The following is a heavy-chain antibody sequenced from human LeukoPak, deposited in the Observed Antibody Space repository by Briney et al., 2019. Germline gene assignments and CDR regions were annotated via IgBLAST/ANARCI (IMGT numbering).Heavy chain of an antibody. D-gene: IGHD2-21*02. CDR1: GYTFTSYG. Sequence: ASVKVSCKASGYTFTSYGISWVRQAPGQGLEWMGWISAYNGNTNYAQKLQGRVTMTTDTSTSTAYMELRSLRSDDTAVYYCAAMVVTAMLDAFDIWGQGTMVTVSS. CDR3: AAMVVTAMLDAFDI. V-gene: IGHV1-18*01. J-gene: IGHJ3*02. CDR2: ISAYNGNT.